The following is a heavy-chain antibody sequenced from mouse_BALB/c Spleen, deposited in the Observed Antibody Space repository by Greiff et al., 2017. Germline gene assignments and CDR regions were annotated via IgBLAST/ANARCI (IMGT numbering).Heavy chain of an antibody. D-gene: IGHD2-12*01. V-gene: IGHV7-3*02. CDR1: GFTFTDYY. CDR3: ERDYSPGAMDY. J-gene: IGHJ4*01. Sequence: EVKLMESGGGLVQPGGSLRLSCATSGFTFTDYYMSWVRQPPGKALEWLGFIRNKANGYTTEYSASVKGRFTISRDNSQSILYLQMNTLRAEDSATYYCERDYSPGAMDYWGQGTSVTVSA. CDR2: IRNKANGYTT.